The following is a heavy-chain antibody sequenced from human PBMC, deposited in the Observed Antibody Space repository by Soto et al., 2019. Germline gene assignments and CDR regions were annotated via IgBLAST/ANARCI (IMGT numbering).Heavy chain of an antibody. CDR1: GYTFTSYG. Sequence: QMQLVQSGAEVKKPGASVKVSCKASGYTFTSYGISWVRQAPGQGLEWMGWISAYNGNTNYAQKLQGRVTMTTDTSTSTAYMELRSLRSDDTAVYYCARVSIFGVVTIVAFDIWGQGTMVTVSS. CDR2: ISAYNGNT. J-gene: IGHJ3*02. D-gene: IGHD3-3*01. V-gene: IGHV1-18*01. CDR3: ARVSIFGVVTIVAFDI.